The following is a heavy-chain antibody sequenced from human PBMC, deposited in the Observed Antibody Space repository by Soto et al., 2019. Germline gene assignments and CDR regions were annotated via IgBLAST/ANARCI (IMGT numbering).Heavy chain of an antibody. CDR1: GYRFAGYL. V-gene: IGHV5-10-1*01. D-gene: IGHD3-22*01. CDR2: IDPSDSQT. Sequence: XECLRISCKGSGYRFAGYLVTWVRQVPGKGLEWMGRIDPSDSQTYYSPSFRGHVTISAAKSITTVFLQWSSLRASDTAMYYCARKIYDYHSGPNFQYYFDSWGQGTLVTVSS. J-gene: IGHJ4*02. CDR3: ARKIYDYHSGPNFQYYFDS.